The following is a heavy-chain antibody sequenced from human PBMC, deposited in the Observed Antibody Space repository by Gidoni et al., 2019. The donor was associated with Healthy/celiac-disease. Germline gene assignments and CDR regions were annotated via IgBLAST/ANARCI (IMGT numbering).Heavy chain of an antibody. CDR1: GFSLSTSGMC. CDR2: SDWDDDK. CDR3: ARIRTMVRGVITSEYYYGMDV. V-gene: IGHV2-70*01. D-gene: IGHD3-10*01. Sequence: QVTLRESGPALVKPTQTLTLTCTFSGFSLSTSGMCVSWIRQPPGKALEWLALSDWDDDKYYSTSLKTRLTISKDTSKNQVVLTMTNMDPVDTATYYCARIRTMVRGVITSEYYYGMDVWGQGTTVTVSS. J-gene: IGHJ6*02.